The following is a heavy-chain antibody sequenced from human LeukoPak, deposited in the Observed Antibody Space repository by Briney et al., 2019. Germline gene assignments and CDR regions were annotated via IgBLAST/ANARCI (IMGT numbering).Heavy chain of an antibody. D-gene: IGHD3-3*01. CDR1: GFTFSDYY. CDR2: IKSKTDGGTT. CDR3: TTEGLDFWSGYFDY. Sequence: GGSLRLSCAASGFTFSDYYMSWVRQAPGKGLEWVGRIKSKTDGGTTDYAAPVKGRFTISRDDSKNTLYLQMNSLKTEDTAVYYCTTEGLDFWSGYFDYWGQGTLVTVSS. J-gene: IGHJ4*02. V-gene: IGHV3-15*01.